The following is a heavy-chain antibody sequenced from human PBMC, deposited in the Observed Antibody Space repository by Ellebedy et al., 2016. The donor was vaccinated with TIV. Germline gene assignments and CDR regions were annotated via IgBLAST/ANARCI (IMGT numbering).Heavy chain of an antibody. D-gene: IGHD4-17*01. CDR2: IYQDGSDQ. CDR3: ARRGSYGDYAVQVNSWFDP. CDR1: GFSFHSYW. J-gene: IGHJ5*02. Sequence: PGGSLRLSCAASGFSFHSYWMSWVRQAPGKGLEWVANIYQDGSDQYYVDSVKGRFTISRDNANNSLFLKMNSLRGEDTAVYYCARRGSYGDYAVQVNSWFDPWGRGTLVTVSS. V-gene: IGHV3-7*01.